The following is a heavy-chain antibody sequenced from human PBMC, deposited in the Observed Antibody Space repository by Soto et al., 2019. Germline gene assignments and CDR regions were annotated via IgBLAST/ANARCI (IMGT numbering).Heavy chain of an antibody. CDR3: VKDLFGMDV. V-gene: IGHV3-64D*06. CDR1: GFTFNQYS. CDR2: ISSNGGGT. Sequence: GGSLRLSCSASGFTFNQYSMQWVRQSPGKGLQFVSTISSNGGGTDYTDSVKGRFTISRDNSKKTLYLQMSRLRPGDTAVYYCVKDLFGMDVWGXGTTVTVSS. J-gene: IGHJ6*02.